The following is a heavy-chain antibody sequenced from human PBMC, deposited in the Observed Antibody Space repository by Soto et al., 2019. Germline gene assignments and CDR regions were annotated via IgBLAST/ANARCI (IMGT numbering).Heavy chain of an antibody. CDR3: ARGNSGSYAEFDY. D-gene: IGHD1-26*01. V-gene: IGHV1-69*13. J-gene: IGHJ4*02. CDR1: GGTFSSYA. Sequence: GASVKVSCKASGGTFSSYAISWVRQAPGQGLEWMGGIIPIFGTANYAQKFQGRVTITADESTSTAYMELSSLRSEDTAVYYCARGNSGSYAEFDYWGQGTLVTVSS. CDR2: IIPIFGTA.